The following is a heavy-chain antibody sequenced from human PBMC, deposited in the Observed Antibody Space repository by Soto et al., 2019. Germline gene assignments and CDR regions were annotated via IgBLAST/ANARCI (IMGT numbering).Heavy chain of an antibody. J-gene: IGHJ4*02. Sequence: GGSLRLSCAVSGFTFRSHAMHWVRQAPGKGLEWVAVTSHDGSNKYYEDSVKGRFTISRDNSKNTLYLQMNSLRAEDTAVYYCAKDLKRYDYGPFDYWGQGTLVTVSS. D-gene: IGHD4-17*01. CDR3: AKDLKRYDYGPFDY. CDR1: GFTFRSHA. V-gene: IGHV3-30*18. CDR2: TSHDGSNK.